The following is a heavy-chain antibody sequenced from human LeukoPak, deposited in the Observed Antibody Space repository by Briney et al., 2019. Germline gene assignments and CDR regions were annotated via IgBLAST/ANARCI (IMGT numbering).Heavy chain of an antibody. CDR3: AKTSQGHPPYYCSMDV. J-gene: IGHJ6*02. CDR1: GFTFSSYE. V-gene: IGHV3-48*03. Sequence: GGSLRLSCAASGFTFSSYEMNWVRQAPEKGLEWVSYISSSGSTIYYADSVKGRFTISRDNAKNSLYLQMNSLRAEDTAVYYCAKTSQGHPPYYCSMDVWDQGTTVTVSS. CDR2: ISSSGSTI.